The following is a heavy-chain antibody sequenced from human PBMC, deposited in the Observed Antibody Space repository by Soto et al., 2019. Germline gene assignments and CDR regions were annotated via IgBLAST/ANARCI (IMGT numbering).Heavy chain of an antibody. V-gene: IGHV3-21*06. CDR1: GFSFSTYS. CDR2: ISSSSRDI. D-gene: IGHD3-3*01. J-gene: IGHJ4*02. Sequence: EVQLVESGGGLVKPGGSLRISCAASGFSFSTYSMNWVRQAPGKGLEWVSSISSSSRDIFYSDSVRGRFTISRDNARNSLDLQLNSLRADDTAVYYCARAFSDFSGERPCYYFASWGQGTPVTVSS. CDR3: ARAFSDFSGERPCYYFAS.